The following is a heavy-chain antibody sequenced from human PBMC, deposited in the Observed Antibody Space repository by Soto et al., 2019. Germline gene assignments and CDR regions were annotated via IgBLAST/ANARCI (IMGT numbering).Heavy chain of an antibody. CDR2: RNHRGNT. CDR1: GYSISSGYY. V-gene: IGHV4-38-2*01. D-gene: IGHD4-17*01. J-gene: IGHJ5*02. CDR3: ARSGDDYGSYIDH. Sequence: PSETLSLTCGVSGYSISSGYYWGCIRQPPGKGLEWIGSRNHRGNTYYNPSLKSRVTISIDTSKNQVSLKLTSVTAADTAVYFCARSGDDYGSYIDHWGQGTLVTVSS.